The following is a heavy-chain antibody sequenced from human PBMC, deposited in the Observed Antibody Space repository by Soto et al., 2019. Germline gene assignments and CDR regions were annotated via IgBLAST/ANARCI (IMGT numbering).Heavy chain of an antibody. J-gene: IGHJ6*02. Sequence: GESLKISCKGSGYSFTSYWISWVRQMPGKGLEWMGRIDPSDSYTNYSPSFQGHVTISADKSISTAYPQWSSLKASDTAMYYCARPPRSNSYYYGMDVWGQGTTVTVYS. CDR1: GYSFTSYW. CDR3: ARPPRSNSYYYGMDV. V-gene: IGHV5-10-1*01. CDR2: IDPSDSYT.